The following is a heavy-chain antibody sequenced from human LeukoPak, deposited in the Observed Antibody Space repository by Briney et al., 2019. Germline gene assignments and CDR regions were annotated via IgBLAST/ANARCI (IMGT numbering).Heavy chain of an antibody. CDR3: ARDALRVATSNWFDP. V-gene: IGHV3-30*04. J-gene: IGHJ5*02. CDR1: EFTFNSCP. D-gene: IGHD5-12*01. Sequence: GGSLRLSCAASEFTFNSCPIHWVRQAPGKGLGWVAIISYDRSDEYYADSVKGRFTISRDNSKNTLYLQMNSLRAEDTAVYYCARDALRVATSNWFDPWGQGTLVTVSS. CDR2: ISYDRSDE.